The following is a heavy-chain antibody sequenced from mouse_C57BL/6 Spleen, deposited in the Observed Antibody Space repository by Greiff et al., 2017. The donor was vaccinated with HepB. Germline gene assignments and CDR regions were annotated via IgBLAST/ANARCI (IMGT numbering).Heavy chain of an antibody. Sequence: ELQLQQSGPELVKPGASVKMSCKASGYTFTDYNMHWVKQSHGKSLEWIGYINPNNGGTSYNQKFKGKATLTVNKSSSTAYMELRSLTSEDSAVYYCARVHYYGSSYRYFDVWGTGTTVTVSS. D-gene: IGHD1-1*01. CDR3: ARVHYYGSSYRYFDV. J-gene: IGHJ1*03. V-gene: IGHV1-22*01. CDR1: GYTFTDYN. CDR2: INPNNGGT.